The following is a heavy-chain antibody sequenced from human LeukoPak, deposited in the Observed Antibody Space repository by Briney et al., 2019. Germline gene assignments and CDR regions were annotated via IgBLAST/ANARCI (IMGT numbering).Heavy chain of an antibody. V-gene: IGHV3-9*03. CDR2: ISWNSGSI. D-gene: IGHD6-13*01. J-gene: IGHJ3*02. CDR3: AKEAIIASAFDI. Sequence: PGGFLRLSCAASGFTFDDYAMNWVRQAPGKGLEWVSGISWNSGSIGYADSVKGRFTISRDNAKNSLYLQMNSLRAEDMALYYCAKEAIIASAFDIWGQGTMVTVSS. CDR1: GFTFDDYA.